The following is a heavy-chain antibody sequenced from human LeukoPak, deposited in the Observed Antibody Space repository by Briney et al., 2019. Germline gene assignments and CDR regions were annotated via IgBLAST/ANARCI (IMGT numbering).Heavy chain of an antibody. CDR1: GFTFSSYA. CDR2: ISYDGSNK. CDR3: AREGAAGTSFDY. Sequence: GRSLRLSCAASGFTFSSYAMHWVRQAPGKGLEWVAVISYDGSNKYYADSVKGRFTISRDNSKNTLYLQMNSLRAEDTAVYYCAREGAAGTSFDYWGQGTLVTVSS. V-gene: IGHV3-30-3*01. J-gene: IGHJ4*02. D-gene: IGHD6-13*01.